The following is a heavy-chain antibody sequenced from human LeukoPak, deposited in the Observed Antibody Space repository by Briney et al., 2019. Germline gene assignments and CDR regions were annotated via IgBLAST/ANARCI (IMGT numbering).Heavy chain of an antibody. CDR3: ARGPDSSGYHFDY. D-gene: IGHD3-22*01. J-gene: IGHJ4*02. CDR2: IYYSGST. CDR1: GGSISSYY. V-gene: IGHV4-59*01. Sequence: PSETLSRTCTMSGGSISSYYWSWIRQPPGKGLQWIGYIYYSGSTNYNPSLKSRVTISVDTSKNQFSLRLTSVTAADTAVYYCARGPDSSGYHFDYWGQGTLVTVSS.